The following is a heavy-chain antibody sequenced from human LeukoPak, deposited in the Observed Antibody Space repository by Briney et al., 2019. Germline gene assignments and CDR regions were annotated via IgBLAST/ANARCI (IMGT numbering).Heavy chain of an antibody. CDR2: IYTSGST. CDR3: ARGPYSYDSSGAFDI. J-gene: IGHJ3*02. D-gene: IGHD3-22*01. CDR1: GVSISSYY. V-gene: IGHV4-4*07. Sequence: SETLSLTCTVSGVSISSYYWTWIRQSAGKGLEWIGRIYTSGSTNYNPSLKSRVTMSVDTSKNHFSLKLSSVTAADTAVYFCARGPYSYDSSGAFDIWGQGTMVTVSS.